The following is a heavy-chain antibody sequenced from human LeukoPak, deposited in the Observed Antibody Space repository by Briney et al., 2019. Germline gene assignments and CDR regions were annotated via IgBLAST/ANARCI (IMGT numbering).Heavy chain of an antibody. CDR1: GGSISSGSYY. V-gene: IGHV4-61*02. CDR3: AREYSSWYFTWFDP. J-gene: IGHJ5*02. D-gene: IGHD6-13*01. CDR2: IYTSGST. Sequence: SETLSLTCTVSGGSISSGSYYWSWIRQPAGKGLEWIGRIYTSGSTNYNPSLKSRVTIPVDTSKNQFSLKLSSVTAADTAVYYCAREYSSWYFTWFDPWGQGTLVTVSS.